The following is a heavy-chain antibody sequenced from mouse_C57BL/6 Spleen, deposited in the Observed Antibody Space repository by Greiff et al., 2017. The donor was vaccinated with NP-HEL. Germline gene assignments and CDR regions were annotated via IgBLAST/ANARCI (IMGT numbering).Heavy chain of an antibody. Sequence: VKLMESGAELVKPGASVKISCKASGYAFSSYWMNWVKQRPGKGLEWIGQIYPGDGDTNYNGKFKGKATLTADKSSSTAYMQLSSLTSEDSAVYFCARSAITTDYFDYWGQGTTLTVSS. CDR1: GYAFSSYW. CDR2: IYPGDGDT. V-gene: IGHV1-80*01. CDR3: ARSAITTDYFDY. J-gene: IGHJ2*01. D-gene: IGHD1-1*01.